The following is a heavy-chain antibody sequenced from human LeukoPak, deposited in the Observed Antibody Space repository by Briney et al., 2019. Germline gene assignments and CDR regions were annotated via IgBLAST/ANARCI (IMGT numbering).Heavy chain of an antibody. D-gene: IGHD1-1*01. CDR3: ARRESYNWNSY. V-gene: IGHV1-18*01. Sequence: GASVKVSCKASGGTFSSYAISWVRQAPGQGLEWMGGISAYNGNTNYAQKLQGRVTMTTDTSTSTAYMELRSLRSDDTAVYYCARRESYNWNSYWGQGTLVTVSS. CDR2: ISAYNGNT. CDR1: GGTFSSYA. J-gene: IGHJ4*02.